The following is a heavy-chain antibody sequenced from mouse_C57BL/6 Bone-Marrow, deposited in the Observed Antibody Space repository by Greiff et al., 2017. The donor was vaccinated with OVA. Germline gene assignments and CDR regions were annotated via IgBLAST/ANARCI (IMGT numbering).Heavy chain of an antibody. V-gene: IGHV1-69*01. CDR3: ARGLLLRPDWYFDV. D-gene: IGHD1-1*01. Sequence: VQLQQPGAELVMPGASVKLSCKASGYTFTSYWMHWVKQRPGQGLEWIGEIDPSDSYTNYNQKFKGKSTLTVDKSSSTAYMQLSSLTSDDSAFYYCARGLLLRPDWYFDVWGTGTTVTVSS. CDR1: GYTFTSYW. J-gene: IGHJ1*03. CDR2: IDPSDSYT.